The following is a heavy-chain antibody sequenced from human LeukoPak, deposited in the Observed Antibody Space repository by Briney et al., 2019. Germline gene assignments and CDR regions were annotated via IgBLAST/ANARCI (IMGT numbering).Heavy chain of an antibody. V-gene: IGHV3-48*03. CDR1: GFTFSNYE. CDR3: ARGGSFVEY. D-gene: IGHD3-10*01. Sequence: AGGSLRLSCAASGFTFSNYEMHWVRRAPGKGLEWVSYISSGGSTVYYADSVKSRFTVSRDNAKNSLYLQMSSLRAEDTAVYYCARGGSFVEYWGQGTLVSVSS. CDR2: ISSGGSTV. J-gene: IGHJ4*02.